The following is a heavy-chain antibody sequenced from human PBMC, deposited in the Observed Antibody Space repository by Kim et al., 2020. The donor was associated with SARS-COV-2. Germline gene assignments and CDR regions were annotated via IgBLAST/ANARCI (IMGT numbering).Heavy chain of an antibody. J-gene: IGHJ5*02. CDR3: ARARWELLFIWFDP. V-gene: IGHV4-31*02. Sequence: NPPLKSRVTISVDTSKNQFALKLGSVTAADTAVYYCARARWELLFIWFDPWGQGTLVTVSS. D-gene: IGHD1-26*01.